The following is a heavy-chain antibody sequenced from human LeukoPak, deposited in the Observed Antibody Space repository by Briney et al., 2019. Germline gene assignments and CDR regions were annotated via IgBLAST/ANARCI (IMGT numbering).Heavy chain of an antibody. J-gene: IGHJ4*02. V-gene: IGHV4-59*01. CDR3: ARANTWFGSDLGYYFDY. Sequence: PSETLSLTCTVSGGSISSYYWSWIRQPPGKGLEWIGYIYYSGSTNYNPSLKSRVTISVDTSKNQFSLKLSSVTAADTAVYYCARANTWFGSDLGYYFDYWGQGTLVTVSS. CDR1: GGSISSYY. D-gene: IGHD3-10*01. CDR2: IYYSGST.